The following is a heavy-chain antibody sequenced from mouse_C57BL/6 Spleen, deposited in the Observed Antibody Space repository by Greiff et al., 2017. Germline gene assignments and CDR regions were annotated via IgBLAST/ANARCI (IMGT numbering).Heavy chain of an antibody. CDR3: ARLLREDFDY. V-gene: IGHV1-64*01. CDR1: GYTFTSYW. Sequence: VQLQQPGAELVKPGASVKLSCKASGYTFTSYWMHWVQQRPGQGLEWIGMIHPNSGSTNYNETFKSKATLTIDKSSSTAYMQLSNQTSEDSSVYYCARLLREDFDYWGQGTTLTVSS. CDR2: IHPNSGST. J-gene: IGHJ2*01. D-gene: IGHD1-1*01.